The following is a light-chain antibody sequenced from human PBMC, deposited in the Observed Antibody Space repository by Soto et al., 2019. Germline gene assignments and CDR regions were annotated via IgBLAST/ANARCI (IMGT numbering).Light chain of an antibody. Sequence: QSVLTQPPSVSGAPGQRVTISCTGSSSNIGTGYDVHWYQQLPGTAPKLLIDGNNNRPSGVPDRFSGSKSGTSASLAITGLQADDEADYYCQSCDISLSNVVFGAGTKLTVL. J-gene: IGLJ2*01. V-gene: IGLV1-40*01. CDR3: QSCDISLSNVV. CDR2: GNN. CDR1: SSNIGTGYD.